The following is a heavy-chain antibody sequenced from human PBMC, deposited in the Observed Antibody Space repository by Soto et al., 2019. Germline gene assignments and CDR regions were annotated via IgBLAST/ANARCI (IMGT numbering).Heavy chain of an antibody. CDR3: AKEVYGSGSYYSDY. Sequence: QVQLVESGGGVVQPGRSLRLSCAASGFTFSSYGMHWVRQAPGKGLEWVAVISYDGSNKYYADSVKGRFTISRDNSKNTLYLQMNSLRAEDTAVYYCAKEVYGSGSYYSDYWGQGTLVTVSS. D-gene: IGHD3-10*01. CDR1: GFTFSSYG. J-gene: IGHJ4*02. CDR2: ISYDGSNK. V-gene: IGHV3-30*18.